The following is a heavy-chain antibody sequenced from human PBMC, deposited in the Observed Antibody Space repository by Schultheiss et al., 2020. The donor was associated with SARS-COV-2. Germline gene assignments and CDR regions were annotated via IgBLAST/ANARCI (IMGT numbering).Heavy chain of an antibody. Sequence: GSLRLSCAASGFTFSSYAMSWVRQAPGKGLEWVGRIKSKTDGGTTDYAAPVKGRFTISRDDSKNTLYLQMNSLKTEDTAVYYCTTESNYYDSSGYLYYFDYWGQGTLVTVSS. J-gene: IGHJ4*02. CDR3: TTESNYYDSSGYLYYFDY. V-gene: IGHV3-15*01. CDR1: GFTFSSYA. D-gene: IGHD3-22*01. CDR2: IKSKTDGGTT.